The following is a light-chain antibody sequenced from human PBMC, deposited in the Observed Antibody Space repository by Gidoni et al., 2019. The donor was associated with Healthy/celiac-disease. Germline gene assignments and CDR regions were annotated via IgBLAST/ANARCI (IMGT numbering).Light chain of an antibody. J-gene: IGLJ3*02. CDR3: QAWDSNTGV. Sequence: SFDLSQPPSVSVSPGQTASITCFGVKLGDKYVSWYQKKPGQSPVLVIYRDSLRPSGIPERFSGSNSGNTAILTISGTQAMDEADYHCQAWDSNTGVFGGGTKLTVL. CDR2: RDS. CDR1: KLGDKY. V-gene: IGLV3-1*01.